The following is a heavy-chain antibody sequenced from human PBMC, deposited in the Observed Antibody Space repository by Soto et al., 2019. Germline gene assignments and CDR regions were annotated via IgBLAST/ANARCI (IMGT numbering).Heavy chain of an antibody. D-gene: IGHD5-18*01. J-gene: IGHJ4*02. V-gene: IGHV1-18*01. CDR3: ARRYGSCFDY. CDR2: ISAYNGNT. Sequence: ASVKVSCKASGYTFTSYAMHWVRQAPGQRLEWMGWISAYNGNTNYAQKLQGRVTMTTDTSTSTAYMELRSLRSDDTAVYYCARRYGSCFDYWGQGTLVTVSS. CDR1: GYTFTSYA.